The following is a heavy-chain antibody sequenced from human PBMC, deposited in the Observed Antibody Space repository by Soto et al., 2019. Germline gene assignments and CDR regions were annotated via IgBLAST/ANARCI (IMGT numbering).Heavy chain of an antibody. CDR2: IYSSGST. V-gene: IGHV4-59*01. Sequence: SETLSLTCTVSGGSISNYYGNWIRQSPGKGLEWIGYIYSSGSTHYNPSLQNRVTISIDTSKNQVSLKVNSVTAADTAVYYCARDHPHSYGVYYFDYWGQGTPVTVS. D-gene: IGHD5-18*01. CDR1: GGSISNYY. J-gene: IGHJ4*02. CDR3: ARDHPHSYGVYYFDY.